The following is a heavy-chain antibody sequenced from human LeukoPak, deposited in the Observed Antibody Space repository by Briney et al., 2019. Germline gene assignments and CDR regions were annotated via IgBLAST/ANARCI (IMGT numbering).Heavy chain of an antibody. J-gene: IGHJ4*02. D-gene: IGHD1-26*01. Sequence: GGSLRLSCAASGFTFSNRATHWVRQAPGKGLEWVAVISYDGSNKKYADSVKGRFTISRDNAKNTVYLQMNSLRTEDTAVYYCARVASSGIVGTTKGFDYWGQGTLVTVSS. CDR2: ISYDGSNK. CDR3: ARVASSGIVGTTKGFDY. V-gene: IGHV3-30-3*01. CDR1: GFTFSNRA.